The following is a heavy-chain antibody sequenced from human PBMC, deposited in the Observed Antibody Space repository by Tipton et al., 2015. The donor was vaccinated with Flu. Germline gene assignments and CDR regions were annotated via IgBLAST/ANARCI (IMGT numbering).Heavy chain of an antibody. CDR1: GGSISSGGYY. CDR2: IYYSGST. V-gene: IGHV4-31*03. D-gene: IGHD2-15*01. J-gene: IGHJ4*02. CDR3: ARSHSGGPYYFDY. Sequence: TLSLTCTVSGGSISSGGYYWSWIRQHPGKGLEWIGYIYYSGSTYYNPSLKSRVTISVDTSKNQFSLKLSSVTAADTAVYYCARSHSGGPYYFDYWGQGTLVTVSS.